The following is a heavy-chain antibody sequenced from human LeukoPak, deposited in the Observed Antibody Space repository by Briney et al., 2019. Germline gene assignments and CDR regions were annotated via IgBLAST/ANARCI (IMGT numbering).Heavy chain of an antibody. CDR2: IYYSGST. CDR3: ARRMAVAALVFRPSEYYFDY. Sequence: PSETLSLTCTVSGGSISSSSYYWGWIRQPPGRGLEWIGSIYYSGSTYYNPSLKSRVTISVDTSENQFSLKLSSVTAADTAVYYCARRMAVAALVFRPSEYYFDYWGQGALVTVSS. V-gene: IGHV4-39*01. D-gene: IGHD2-15*01. J-gene: IGHJ4*02. CDR1: GGSISSSSYY.